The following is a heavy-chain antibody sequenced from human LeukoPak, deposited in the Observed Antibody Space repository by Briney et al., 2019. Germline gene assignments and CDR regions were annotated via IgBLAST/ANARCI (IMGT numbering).Heavy chain of an antibody. D-gene: IGHD3-10*01. V-gene: IGHV3-30*02. Sequence: HPGGSLRLSCAASGFTFSSYGMHWVRQAPGKGLEWVAFIHYDGSDKYYADSVKGRFTISRDNSKNTLFLQINSLRGEDTAVYYCARDLYYYGSGSFGKYYYYGMDVWGQGTTVTVSS. CDR1: GFTFSSYG. CDR2: IHYDGSDK. J-gene: IGHJ6*02. CDR3: ARDLYYYGSGSFGKYYYYGMDV.